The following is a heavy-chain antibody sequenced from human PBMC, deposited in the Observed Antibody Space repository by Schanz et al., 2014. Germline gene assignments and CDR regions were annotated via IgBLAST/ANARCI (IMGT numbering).Heavy chain of an antibody. V-gene: IGHV4-61*02. CDR1: GGSISSGTYY. CDR3: AREPLSGYNWFDP. CDR2: IYTSGST. Sequence: QVQLQESGPGLVKPSQTLSLTCIVSGGSISSGTYYWSWLRQPAGKGLEWIGRIYTSGSTNYNPSLKSRVPISRATPKNQSSLKLISVTAADTAVYYCAREPLSGYNWFDPWGQGSLVTVSS. J-gene: IGHJ5*02. D-gene: IGHD6-25*01.